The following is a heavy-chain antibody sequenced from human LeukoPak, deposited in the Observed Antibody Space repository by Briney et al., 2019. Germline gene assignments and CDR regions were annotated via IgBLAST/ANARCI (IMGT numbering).Heavy chain of an antibody. V-gene: IGHV4-39*01. CDR1: GGSISSSSYY. CDR3: ARHSGPPYYFDY. Sequence: PSETLSLTCTVSGGSISSSSYYWGWIRQPPGQGLDWIGSIYYSGSTYYNPSLKSRVTISVDTSKNQFSLKLSSVTAADTAVYYCARHSGPPYYFDYWGQGTLVTVSS. CDR2: IYYSGST. J-gene: IGHJ4*02. D-gene: IGHD3-10*01.